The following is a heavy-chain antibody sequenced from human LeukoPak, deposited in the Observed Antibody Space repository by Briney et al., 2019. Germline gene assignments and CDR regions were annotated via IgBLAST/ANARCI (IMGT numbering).Heavy chain of an antibody. CDR1: GFTLSTYA. Sequence: GGSLRLSCAASGFTLSTYAMSWVRQAPGKRLEWVSTISGSGGVTYYADSVKGRFAISRDNSKNTLYLQMNTLRAEDTALYYCAKLSYHDSGGPPLWGQGTMVTVSS. J-gene: IGHJ3*01. CDR3: AKLSYHDSGGPPL. V-gene: IGHV3-23*01. CDR2: ISGSGGVT. D-gene: IGHD3-22*01.